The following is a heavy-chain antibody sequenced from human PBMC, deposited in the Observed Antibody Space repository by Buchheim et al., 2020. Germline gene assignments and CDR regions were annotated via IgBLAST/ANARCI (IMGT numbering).Heavy chain of an antibody. J-gene: IGHJ4*02. CDR2: MNPNSGNT. D-gene: IGHD3-3*01. CDR1: GYTFTSYD. CDR3: ARAFVRRITIFGVVIRGSPFDY. V-gene: IGHV1-8*01. Sequence: QVQLVQSGAEVKKPGASVKVSCKASGYTFTSYDINWVRQATGQGLEGMGWMNPNSGNTGYAQKFQGRVTMTRNTSISTAYMELSSLRSEDTAVYYCARAFVRRITIFGVVIRGSPFDYWGQGTL.